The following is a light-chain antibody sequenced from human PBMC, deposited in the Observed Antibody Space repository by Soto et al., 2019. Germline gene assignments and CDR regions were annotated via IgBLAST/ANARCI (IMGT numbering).Light chain of an antibody. V-gene: IGKV3-20*01. CDR3: QQYGSSTRT. Sequence: EIVLTQSPGTLSLSPGERAALSCRASQSFSSYLAWYQQKPGQAPRLLIYGASSRATGIPDRFSGSGSGTDCTLTISRLEPEDFAVYYCQQYGSSTRTFGQGTKLEIK. J-gene: IGKJ2*01. CDR2: GAS. CDR1: QSFSSY.